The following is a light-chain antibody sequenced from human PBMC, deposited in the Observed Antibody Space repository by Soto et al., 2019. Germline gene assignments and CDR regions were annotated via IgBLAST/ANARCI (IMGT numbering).Light chain of an antibody. V-gene: IGLV2-23*02. Sequence: QSALTQPASVSGSPGQSITISCTGTSSDVGSYNLVSWSQQHPGKAPKLMIYEVSKRPSGVSNRFSGSKSGNTASLTISGLQAEDEADYYCCSYAGSSTSPYVFGTGTKVTVL. J-gene: IGLJ1*01. CDR1: SSDVGSYNL. CDR3: CSYAGSSTSPYV. CDR2: EVS.